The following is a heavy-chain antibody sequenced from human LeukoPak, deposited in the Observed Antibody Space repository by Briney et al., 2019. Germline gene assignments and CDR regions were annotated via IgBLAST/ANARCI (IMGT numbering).Heavy chain of an antibody. CDR1: GFTFDSYA. Sequence: GGSLRLSCAASGFTFDSYALSWVCQPPGKGLEWVSTITGNSRSTYYADSVKGRFTISRDNSKNTLFVQMNKLRDEDTAVYFCAKGPFGSYNFQYFDHWGQGTLVTVSS. CDR3: AKGPFGSYNFQYFDH. D-gene: IGHD2-15*01. CDR2: ITGNSRST. V-gene: IGHV3-23*01. J-gene: IGHJ4*02.